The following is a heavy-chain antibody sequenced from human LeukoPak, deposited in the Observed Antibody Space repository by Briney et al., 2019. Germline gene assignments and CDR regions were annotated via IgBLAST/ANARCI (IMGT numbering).Heavy chain of an antibody. CDR2: MSVTGRTI. J-gene: IGHJ4*02. CDR3: ARPSSIYGELDY. V-gene: IGHV3-11*04. Sequence: PGRSLRLSCAASGFSASDFYMTWIRQSPGTGLEWISYMSVTGRTIYYANSVRGRFSISRDTGNNSLYLQMNSLRAEDTAVYYCARPSSIYGELDYWGPGTLFTVSS. CDR1: GFSASDFY. D-gene: IGHD3-10*01.